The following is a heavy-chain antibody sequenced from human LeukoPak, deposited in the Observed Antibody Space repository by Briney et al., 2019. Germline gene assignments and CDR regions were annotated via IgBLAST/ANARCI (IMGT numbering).Heavy chain of an antibody. CDR3: AKGAGFTRQYYFDY. CDR2: IKQDGSEK. V-gene: IGHV3-7*03. J-gene: IGHJ4*02. Sequence: GGSLRLSCAASGITFSNYWMSWVRQAPGKGLEWVANIKQDGSEKYYVDSVKGRFTISRDNSKNTLYLQMNSLRAEDAAVYYCAKGAGFTRQYYFDYWGQGTLVTVSS. CDR1: GITFSNYW. D-gene: IGHD2-2*01.